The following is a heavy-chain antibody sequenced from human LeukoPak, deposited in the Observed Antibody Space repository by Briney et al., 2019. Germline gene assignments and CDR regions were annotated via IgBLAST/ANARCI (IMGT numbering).Heavy chain of an antibody. V-gene: IGHV4-61*02. D-gene: IGHD3-22*01. CDR1: GGSISSGSYY. Sequence: SQTLSLTCTVSGGSISSGSYYWSWIRQPAGKGLAWIGRIYTSGSTNYNPSLKSRVTISVDTSKNQFSLKLSSVTAADTAVYYCAREYYDSSGYFDYWGQGTLVTVSS. CDR3: AREYYDSSGYFDY. CDR2: IYTSGST. J-gene: IGHJ4*02.